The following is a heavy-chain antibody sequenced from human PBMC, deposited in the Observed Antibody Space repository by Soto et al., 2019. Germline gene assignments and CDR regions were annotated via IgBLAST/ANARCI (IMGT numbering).Heavy chain of an antibody. CDR3: ARHRYSYGVYYFDY. D-gene: IGHD5-18*01. CDR1: GGSISNYY. Sequence: QVQLQESGPGLVKPSETLSLTCIVSGGSISNYYWSWIRQPPGKGLEWIGYIYYSGSTNYNPSLPVRVTRSVDTSKNTFSLKLGSVTAADPAVYYCARHRYSYGVYYFDYWGQGTLVTVSS. CDR2: IYYSGST. V-gene: IGHV4-59*08. J-gene: IGHJ4*02.